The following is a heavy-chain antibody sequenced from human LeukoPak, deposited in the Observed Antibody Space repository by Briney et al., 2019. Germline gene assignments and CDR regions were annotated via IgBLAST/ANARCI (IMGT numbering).Heavy chain of an antibody. V-gene: IGHV1-24*01. J-gene: IGHJ4*02. CDR3: ATVAVRITMVRGVIWPFGY. CDR2: FDPEDGET. Sequence: GASVKVSCKVSGYTLTELSMHWVRQAPGKGLEWMGGFDPEDGETIYAQKFQGRVTMTEDTSTDTAYMELSSLRSEDTAVYYCATVAVRITMVRGVIWPFGYWGQGTLVTVSS. D-gene: IGHD3-10*01. CDR1: GYTLTELS.